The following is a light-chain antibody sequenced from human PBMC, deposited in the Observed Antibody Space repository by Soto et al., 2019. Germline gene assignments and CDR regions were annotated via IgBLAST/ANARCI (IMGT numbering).Light chain of an antibody. Sequence: EIVLTQSPGTLPLSPGERATLSCRASQSVSSSYLAWYQQKPGQAPRLLLYGASSRATGIPDRFGGSRSGTDFTITISRLEPEDFAVYYCQQQTFGQGTKVEI. CDR3: QQQT. CDR1: QSVSSSY. CDR2: GAS. V-gene: IGKV3-20*01. J-gene: IGKJ1*01.